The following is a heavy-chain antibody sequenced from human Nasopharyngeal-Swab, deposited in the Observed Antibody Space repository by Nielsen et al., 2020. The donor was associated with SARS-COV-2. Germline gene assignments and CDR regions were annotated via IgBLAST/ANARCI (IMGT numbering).Heavy chain of an antibody. CDR1: GFTFSSYS. Sequence: GGSLRLSCAASGFTFSSYSMNWVRQAPGKRLEWVSYISSSSSTIYYADSVKGRFTISRDNAKNSLYLQMNSLRAEDTAVYYCARAGTDYWGQGTLVTVSS. V-gene: IGHV3-48*04. CDR3: ARAGTDY. J-gene: IGHJ4*02. D-gene: IGHD1-1*01. CDR2: ISSSSSTI.